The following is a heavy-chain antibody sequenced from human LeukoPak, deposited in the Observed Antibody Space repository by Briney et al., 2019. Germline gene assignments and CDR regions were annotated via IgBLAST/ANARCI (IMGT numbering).Heavy chain of an antibody. J-gene: IGHJ4*02. CDR2: ISGSNSYI. Sequence: PGGSLRLSCAASGFTFNSYSMNWVRQAPGKGLEWVSSISGSNSYIYYADSMKGRFTISRDNAKNSLYLQMNSLRAEDTAVYYCARDYGGSSPFDYWGQGTLVTVSS. V-gene: IGHV3-21*01. D-gene: IGHD4-23*01. CDR1: GFTFNSYS. CDR3: ARDYGGSSPFDY.